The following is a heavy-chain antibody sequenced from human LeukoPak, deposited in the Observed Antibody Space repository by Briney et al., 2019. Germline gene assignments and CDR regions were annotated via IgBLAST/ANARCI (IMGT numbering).Heavy chain of an antibody. CDR2: INHSGST. D-gene: IGHD3-3*01. CDR1: GGSFRGYY. J-gene: IGHJ4*02. Sequence: SETLSLTCAVYGGSFRGYYWSGIRQPPGKGLEWIGEINHSGSTNYNPSLKSRVTISVDTSKNQFSLKLSSVTAADTAVYYCARAIDFAVWGQGTLVTVSS. CDR3: ARAIDFAV. V-gene: IGHV4-34*01.